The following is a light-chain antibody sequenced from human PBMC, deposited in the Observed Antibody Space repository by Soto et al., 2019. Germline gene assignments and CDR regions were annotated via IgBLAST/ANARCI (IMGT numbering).Light chain of an antibody. V-gene: IGLV1-40*01. Sequence: QSVLTQPPSVSGAPGQRVTISCTGSSSNIGAGIDVHWYQKFPGTAPKLLIYANTNRPSGVPDRFSCSKSGTSASLAITGLQAEDEADYYCQSYDNSLSGPVFGGGTKVTVL. J-gene: IGLJ2*01. CDR3: QSYDNSLSGPV. CDR1: SSNIGAGID. CDR2: ANT.